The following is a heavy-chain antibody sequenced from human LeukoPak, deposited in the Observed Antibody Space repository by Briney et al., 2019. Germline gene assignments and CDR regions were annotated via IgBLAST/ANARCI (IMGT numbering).Heavy chain of an antibody. V-gene: IGHV3-23*01. CDR1: GFTFGSFA. J-gene: IGHJ6*02. CDR2: ISGSGGDT. D-gene: IGHD5-12*01. CDR3: ARESFADGYNWFYYYYGMDV. Sequence: GGSLRLSCAASGFTFGSFAMSWVRQVPGKGLEWVSGISGSGGDTYYADSVKGRFTISRDNSKNTLYLQMNSLRAEDTAVYYCARESFADGYNWFYYYYGMDVWGQGTTVTVSS.